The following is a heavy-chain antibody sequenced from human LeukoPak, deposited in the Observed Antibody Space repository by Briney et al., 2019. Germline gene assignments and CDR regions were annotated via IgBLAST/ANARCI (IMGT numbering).Heavy chain of an antibody. Sequence: SETLSLTCTVSGGSISSSSYSWGWIRQPPGKGLEWIGSIYYSGSTYYNPSPKSRVTMSVDTSKNQFSLRLTSVTAADTAVYYCPRRGGTYSTRAWFDPWGQGTLVTVSS. D-gene: IGHD1-26*01. CDR1: GGSISSSSYS. CDR3: PRRGGTYSTRAWFDP. CDR2: IYYSGST. V-gene: IGHV4-39*01. J-gene: IGHJ5*02.